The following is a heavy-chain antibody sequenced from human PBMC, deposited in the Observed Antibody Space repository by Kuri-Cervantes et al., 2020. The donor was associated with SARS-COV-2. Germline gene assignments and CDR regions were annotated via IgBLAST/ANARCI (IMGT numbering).Heavy chain of an antibody. CDR2: IYYSGST. J-gene: IGHJ4*02. D-gene: IGHD3-3*01. CDR1: GGSISSSSYY. V-gene: IGHV4-39*01. Sequence: ESLKISCTVSGGSISSSSYYWGRIRQPPGKGLEWIGSIYYSGSTYYNPSLKSRVTISVDTSKNQFSLKLSSVTAADTAVYYCARHLEEHTIFGVVIIPGPFDYWGQGTLVTVSS. CDR3: ARHLEEHTIFGVVIIPGPFDY.